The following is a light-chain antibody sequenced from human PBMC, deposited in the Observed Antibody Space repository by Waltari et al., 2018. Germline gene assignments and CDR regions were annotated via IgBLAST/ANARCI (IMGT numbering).Light chain of an antibody. Sequence: QSALTQPRSVSGSPGQSVIVSCTGTSSDVAGYSFVSWYQQYPGKAPQLMIYDVNKRPSGVPDRFPGSKSGNTASLTISGLQAEDEAEYYCCSYAGSYSFVFGTGTKVTVL. CDR3: CSYAGSYSFV. CDR1: SSDVAGYSF. J-gene: IGLJ1*01. CDR2: DVN. V-gene: IGLV2-11*01.